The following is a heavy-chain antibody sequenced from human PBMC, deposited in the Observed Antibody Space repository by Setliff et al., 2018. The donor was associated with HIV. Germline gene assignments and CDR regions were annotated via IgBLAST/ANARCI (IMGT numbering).Heavy chain of an antibody. CDR2: SNHSGST. D-gene: IGHD6-13*01. CDR1: GGSFSGYY. J-gene: IGHJ4*02. CDR3: ARGPVYSSTIDY. Sequence: PSETLSLTCDVYGGSFSGYYWSWIRQPPGKGLEWIGESNHSGSTNYNPSLKSRVTISVDTPKRQFSLKLSSVTAADTAVFYCARGPVYSSTIDYWGQGTLVTVSS. V-gene: IGHV4-34*01.